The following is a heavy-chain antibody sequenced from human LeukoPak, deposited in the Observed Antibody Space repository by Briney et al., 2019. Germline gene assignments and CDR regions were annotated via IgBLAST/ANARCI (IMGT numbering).Heavy chain of an antibody. V-gene: IGHV1-8*01. Sequence: VASVKVSSKTSGYPFSNYDINWVRQATGQGLEWMGWINPHSGKTGYAQKFQGRVTMTTDTSASTAYMELSSLRSEDTAVYYCARLSSHYGDYKVDPWGQGTLVTVSS. D-gene: IGHD4-17*01. CDR1: GYPFSNYD. J-gene: IGHJ5*02. CDR3: ARLSSHYGDYKVDP. CDR2: INPHSGKT.